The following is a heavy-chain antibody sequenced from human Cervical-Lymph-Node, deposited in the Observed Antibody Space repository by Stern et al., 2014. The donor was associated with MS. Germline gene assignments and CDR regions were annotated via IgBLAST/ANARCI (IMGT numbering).Heavy chain of an antibody. D-gene: IGHD4-23*01. CDR3: ATERTSEVTDYFDF. Sequence: VQLLESGAEVRKPGSSVRVSCKASGGSFSNSPISWLRQAPGQVFEWMGRIIPIVGFPNYAQKFEGRVTITADKSTSTAYMELSSLTSQDTAIYYCATERTSEVTDYFDFWGHGSLVTVSS. CDR1: GGSFSNSP. V-gene: IGHV1-69*09. J-gene: IGHJ4*01. CDR2: IIPIVGFP.